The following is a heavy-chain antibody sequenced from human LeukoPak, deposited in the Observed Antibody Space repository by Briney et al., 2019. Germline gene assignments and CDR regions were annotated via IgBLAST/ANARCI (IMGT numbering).Heavy chain of an antibody. Sequence: SETLSLTCTVSGFSISNDYYWTWLRQPPGKGLEWIGGIYHSGTTYYNPSLRGRVSILLDTSKTQFSLKLSSVTAADTAVYYCARGKAYSGSYYGIFDYWGQGTLVTVSS. D-gene: IGHD1-26*01. CDR2: IYHSGTT. CDR3: ARGKAYSGSYYGIFDY. J-gene: IGHJ4*02. V-gene: IGHV4-38-2*02. CDR1: GFSISNDYY.